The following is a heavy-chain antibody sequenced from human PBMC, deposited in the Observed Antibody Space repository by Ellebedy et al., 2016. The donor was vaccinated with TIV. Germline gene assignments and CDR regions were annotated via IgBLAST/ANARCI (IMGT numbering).Heavy chain of an antibody. CDR1: GFSISSYA. CDR2: TSYAETSK. V-gene: IGHV3-30-3*01. CDR3: ARGRIAQLWSQRHLDL. J-gene: IGHJ2*01. Sequence: GGSLRLSCGASGFSISSYAMHWVRQAPGKGLEWVAVTSYAETSKFYADSVKGRFTISKDNSENTLYLQMNSLRVEDTAIYYCARGRIAQLWSQRHLDLWGRGSLVTVSS. D-gene: IGHD2-21*01.